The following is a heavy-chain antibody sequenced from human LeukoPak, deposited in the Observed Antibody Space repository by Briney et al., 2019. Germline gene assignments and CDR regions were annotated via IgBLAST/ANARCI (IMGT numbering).Heavy chain of an antibody. CDR1: GGSFSGYY. D-gene: IGHD2-2*01. J-gene: IGHJ6*03. CDR2: INHSGST. Sequence: SETLSLTCAVYGGSFSGYYWSWIRQPPGKGLEWIGEINHSGSTNYNPSLKSRVTISVDTSKNQFSLKLSSVTAADTAVYYCARGIVVVPAASPDYYYMDVWGKGTTVTVSS. CDR3: ARGIVVVPAASPDYYYMDV. V-gene: IGHV4-34*01.